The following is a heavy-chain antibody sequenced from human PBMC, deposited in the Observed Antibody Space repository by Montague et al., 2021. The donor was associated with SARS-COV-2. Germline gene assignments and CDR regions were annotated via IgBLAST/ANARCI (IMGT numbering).Heavy chain of an antibody. CDR1: GGSITNNIYY. J-gene: IGHJ3*01. CDR3: ARLQRYVDSSGSPSACDF. V-gene: IGHV4-39*02. CDR2: IYYTGNT. D-gene: IGHD3-22*01. Sequence: SETLSLTCTVSGGSITNNIYYWAWIRQPPGKGLEWIGSIYYTGNTYYNPSLKSRVTISVVTSKNHFTLKLSSVTAAETAVYYCARLQRYVDSSGSPSACDFWGQGTMVTVSS.